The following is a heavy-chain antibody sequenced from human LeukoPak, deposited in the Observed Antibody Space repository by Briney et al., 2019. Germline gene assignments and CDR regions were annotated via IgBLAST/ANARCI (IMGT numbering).Heavy chain of an antibody. CDR2: INPNSGGT. D-gene: IGHD3-16*02. J-gene: IGHJ5*02. V-gene: IGHV1-2*02. Sequence: ASVKVSCKASGYTFTGYYMHWVRQAPGQGLEWMGWINPNSGGTNYAQKFQGRVTMTRDTSISTAYMELSRLRSDDTAVYYCARAPSYPYNWFDPWGQGTLVTVSS. CDR3: ARAPSYPYNWFDP. CDR1: GYTFTGYY.